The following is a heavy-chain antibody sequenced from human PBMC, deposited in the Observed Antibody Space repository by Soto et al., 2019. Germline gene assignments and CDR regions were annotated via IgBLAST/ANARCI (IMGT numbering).Heavy chain of an antibody. J-gene: IGHJ6*02. CDR1: GGSISSGGYY. D-gene: IGHD3-10*01. CDR2: IYYSGST. CDR3: ARDIPLYGSGTYGMDV. Sequence: QVQLQESGPGLVKPSQTLSLTCTVSGGSISSGGYYWSWIRQHPGKGLEWIGYIYYSGSTYYNPSLKSRVTMSGDTSKNQFSLQLSSVTAADTAVYYWARDIPLYGSGTYGMDVWGQGTTVTVSS. V-gene: IGHV4-31*03.